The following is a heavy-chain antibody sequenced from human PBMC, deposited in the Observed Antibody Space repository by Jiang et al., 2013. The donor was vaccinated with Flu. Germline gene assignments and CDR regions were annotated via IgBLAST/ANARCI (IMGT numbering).Heavy chain of an antibody. J-gene: IGHJ4*02. Sequence: SGAEVKKPGSSVKVSCKASGGTFSSFGVSWVRQAPGQGLEWMGGIIPMFGTPSYAQRFQGRVTITADESTRTVYMELSSLRSEDTAVYYCARVIFGSSWYPGXYWGQGTLVTVSS. V-gene: IGHV1-69*01. CDR1: GGTFSSFG. D-gene: IGHD6-13*01. CDR2: IIPMFGTP. CDR3: ARVIFGSSWYPGXY.